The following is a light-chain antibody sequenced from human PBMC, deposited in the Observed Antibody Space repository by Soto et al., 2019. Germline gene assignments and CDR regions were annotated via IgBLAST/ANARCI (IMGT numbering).Light chain of an antibody. CDR1: SSNFGAGYV. V-gene: IGLV1-40*01. CDR2: DNN. Sequence: QSVLTQPPSVSGAPGQRVTISCTGSSSNFGAGYVVHWYQQLPGTAPKLLIYDNNNRPSGVPDRFSGSKSGTSASLAITGLQAEDEADYYCHSYDSSLSGSIVFGGGTKLTVL. J-gene: IGLJ2*01. CDR3: HSYDSSLSGSIV.